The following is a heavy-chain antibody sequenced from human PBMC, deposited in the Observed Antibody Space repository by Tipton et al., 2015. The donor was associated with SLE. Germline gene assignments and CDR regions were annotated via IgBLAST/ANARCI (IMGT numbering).Heavy chain of an antibody. D-gene: IGHD6-19*01. J-gene: IGHJ4*02. Sequence: SLRLSCAASGFDFSNYALSWVRQVPGKGLEWVSVIYSGGSTYGADSLKGRFTTSRDDSKNTVYLQMNSLRAEDTAVYYCAKEGLVLMDYWGQGTLVTVSS. CDR1: GFDFSNYA. CDR3: AKEGLVLMDY. V-gene: IGHV3-23*03. CDR2: IYSGGST.